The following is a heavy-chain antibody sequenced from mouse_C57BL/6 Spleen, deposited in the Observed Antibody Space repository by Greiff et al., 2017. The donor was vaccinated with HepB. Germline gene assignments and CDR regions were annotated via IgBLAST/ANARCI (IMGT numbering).Heavy chain of an antibody. V-gene: IGHV5-4*01. CDR2: ISDGGSYT. CDR1: GFTFSSYA. D-gene: IGHD2-5*01. J-gene: IGHJ3*01. CDR3: ARDHSNYEAY. Sequence: EVHLVESGGGLVKPGGSLKLSCAASGFTFSSYAMSWVRQTPEKRLEWVATISDGGSYTYYPDNVKGRFTISRDNAKNNLYLQMSHLKSEDTAMYYCARDHSNYEAYWGQGTLVTVSA.